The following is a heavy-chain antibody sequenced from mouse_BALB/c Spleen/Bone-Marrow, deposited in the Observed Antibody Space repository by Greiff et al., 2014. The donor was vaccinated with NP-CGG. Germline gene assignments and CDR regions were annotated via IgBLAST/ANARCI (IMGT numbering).Heavy chain of an antibody. CDR1: GYAFTNYL. CDR3: ARFGRYYFDY. Sequence: QVQLQQSGAELVRPGTAVNVSCKASGYAFTNYLIEWVKQRPGQGLEWIGVINPGSGGANYNEKFKGKATLTADKSSSTAYMQLSSLTSDDSAVYFCARFGRYYFDYWGQGTTRTVSS. J-gene: IGHJ2*01. CDR2: INPGSGGA. V-gene: IGHV1-54*01.